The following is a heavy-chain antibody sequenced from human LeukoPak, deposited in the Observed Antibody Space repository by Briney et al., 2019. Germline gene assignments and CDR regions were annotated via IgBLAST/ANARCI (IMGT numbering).Heavy chain of an antibody. J-gene: IGHJ6*02. Sequence: SETLSLTCTVSGGSISSGGYYWSWIRQHPGKGLEWIGDIYYSGSTYYNPSLKSRVNISVDTSKNQFSLKLSSVTAADTAVYYCARDRVTMVRGVRLKDYYYYGMDVWGQGTTVTVSS. CDR2: IYYSGST. D-gene: IGHD3-10*01. CDR1: GGSISSGGYY. CDR3: ARDRVTMVRGVRLKDYYYYGMDV. V-gene: IGHV4-31*03.